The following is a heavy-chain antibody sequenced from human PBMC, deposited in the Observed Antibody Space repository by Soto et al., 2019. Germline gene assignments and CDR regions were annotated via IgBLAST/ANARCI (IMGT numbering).Heavy chain of an antibody. V-gene: IGHV5-51*01. CDR2: IYPGDHET. D-gene: IGHD6-13*01. J-gene: IGHJ4*02. CDR3: ARSPRSSPYFDY. CDR1: GYTFSNFW. Sequence: GESLKISCRCSGYTFSNFWTAWVRHLPGKGLEWMGIIYPGDHETRYSPSFHGKVTISADKSINTAYLQWSSLEASDSAFYYCARSPRSSPYFDYWGQGALVTVYS.